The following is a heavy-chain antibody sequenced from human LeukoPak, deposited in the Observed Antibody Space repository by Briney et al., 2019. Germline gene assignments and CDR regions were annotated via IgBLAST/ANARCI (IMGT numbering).Heavy chain of an antibody. V-gene: IGHV3-74*01. CDR3: ARDRVLGSGSSDY. Sequence: GGSLRLSCTVSGFTLSNFWMRWVRHAPGEGLVWGSRIRQDGGDTNYADSVKGRLTISRDHDKNTLYVQMNNLTTGDTAVYFCARDRVLGSGSSDYWGQGTLVTVSS. D-gene: IGHD3-10*01. J-gene: IGHJ4*02. CDR1: GFTLSNFW. CDR2: IRQDGGDT.